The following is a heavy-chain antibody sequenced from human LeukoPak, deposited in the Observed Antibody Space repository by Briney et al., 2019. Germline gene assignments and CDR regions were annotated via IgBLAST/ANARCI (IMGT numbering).Heavy chain of an antibody. CDR3: AREPTRINLLTYGPWDAYDI. D-gene: IGHD1-14*01. Sequence: PGGYLRLSCAASGFSFNTYSMKWVRQAPGKGLEWISYISDSGDTIYSADSVKGRFTISRSNAENSLFLQMNSLRAEDTAMYYCAREPTRINLLTYGPWDAYDIWGQGTMVTVSS. J-gene: IGHJ3*02. V-gene: IGHV3-48*04. CDR2: ISDSGDTI. CDR1: GFSFNTYS.